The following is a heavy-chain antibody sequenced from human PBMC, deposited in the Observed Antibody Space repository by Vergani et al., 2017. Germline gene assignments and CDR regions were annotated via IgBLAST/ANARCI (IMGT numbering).Heavy chain of an antibody. V-gene: IGHV4-31*03. D-gene: IGHD2-21*02. Sequence: QVQLQESGPGLVKPSQTLSLTCTVSGGSISSGGYYWSWIRQHPGKGLEWIGYIYYSGSTNYNPSLKSRVTISVDTSKNQFSLKLSSVTAADTAVYYCARGQVTQYYYYYYGMDVWGQGTTVTVSS. CDR2: IYYSGST. J-gene: IGHJ6*02. CDR1: GGSISSGGYY. CDR3: ARGQVTQYYYYYYGMDV.